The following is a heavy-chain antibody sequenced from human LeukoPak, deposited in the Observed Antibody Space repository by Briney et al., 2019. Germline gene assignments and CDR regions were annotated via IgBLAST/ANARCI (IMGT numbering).Heavy chain of an antibody. J-gene: IGHJ2*01. Sequence: GSLRLSCAASGFTFSDYYMSWIRQAPGKALEWVSYISSSGSTIYYADSVKGRFTISRDNAKNSLYLQMNSLRAEDTAVYYCARDSVVPAAIDWYFDLWGRGTLVTVSS. CDR1: GFTFSDYY. CDR3: ARDSVVPAAIDWYFDL. D-gene: IGHD2-2*01. CDR2: ISSSGSTI. V-gene: IGHV3-11*01.